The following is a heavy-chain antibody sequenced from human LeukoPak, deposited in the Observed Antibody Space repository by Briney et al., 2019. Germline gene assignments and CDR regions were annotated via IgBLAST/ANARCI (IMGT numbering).Heavy chain of an antibody. CDR3: AKGAYSSSMDV. V-gene: IGHV3-30*18. Sequence: GRSLRLSCAASGFTFSCYGMHWVRQAPGKGLEWVAVISYDGSNKYYADSVKGRFTISRDNSKNTLYLQMNSLRAEDTAVYYCAKGAYSSSMDVWGQGTTVTVSS. CDR1: GFTFSCYG. CDR2: ISYDGSNK. J-gene: IGHJ6*02. D-gene: IGHD6-13*01.